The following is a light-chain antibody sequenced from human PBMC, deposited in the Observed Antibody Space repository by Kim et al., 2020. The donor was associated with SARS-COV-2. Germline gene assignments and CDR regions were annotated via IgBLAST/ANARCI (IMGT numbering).Light chain of an antibody. V-gene: IGKV3-15*01. Sequence: EIVMTQSPATLSVSPGERATLSCRASQSVSSNLAWYQQKPGQPPKLLIYGASSRATGIPARFSGSGSGTEFTLTISSLQSEDFGVYYCQQYSNWWTFGQGTKVDIK. CDR2: GAS. CDR3: QQYSNWWT. J-gene: IGKJ1*01. CDR1: QSVSSN.